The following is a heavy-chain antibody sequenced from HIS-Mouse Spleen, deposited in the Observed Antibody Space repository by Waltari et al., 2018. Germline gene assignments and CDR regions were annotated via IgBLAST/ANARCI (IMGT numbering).Heavy chain of an antibody. J-gene: IGHJ3*02. D-gene: IGHD6-13*01. CDR1: GYTFTSYY. CDR3: ARAARGSGIAAAGSVLRAFDI. V-gene: IGHV1-46*01. Sequence: QVQLVQSGAEVKKPGASVKVSCKASGYTFTSYYMHWVRQAPGQGLEWMGIINPSGGSTSYEKKFQGTVTMTRDTSTGTVYMELGSLRSEDTAVYYCARAARGSGIAAAGSVLRAFDIWGQGTMVTVSS. CDR2: INPSGGST.